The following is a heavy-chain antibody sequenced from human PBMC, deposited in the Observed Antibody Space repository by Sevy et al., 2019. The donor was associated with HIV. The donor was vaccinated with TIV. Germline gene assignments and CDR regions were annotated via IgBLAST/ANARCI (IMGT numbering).Heavy chain of an antibody. CDR1: GFIFSNNA. V-gene: IGHV3-23*01. Sequence: GGSLRLSCGASGFIFSNNAMNWVRQAPGKGPEWVSGVESGASTYYADSVKGRFTISRDNSKNMLFLQMSSLRAEDTAIYYCATGDTAMITDLDYWGLGTLVTVSS. CDR2: VESGAST. CDR3: ATGDTAMITDLDY. J-gene: IGHJ4*02. D-gene: IGHD5-18*01.